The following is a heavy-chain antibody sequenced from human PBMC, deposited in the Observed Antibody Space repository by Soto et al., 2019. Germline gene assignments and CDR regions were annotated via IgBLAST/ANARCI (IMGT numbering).Heavy chain of an antibody. CDR2: INPSGGST. CDR3: ARRKGITMVRGEFDY. V-gene: IGHV1-46*01. D-gene: IGHD3-10*01. Sequence: QVQLVQSGAEVKKPGASVKVPCKASGYTFTSYYMHWVRQAPGQGLEWMGIINPSGGSTSYAQKFQGRVTMTRDTSTSTVYMELSSLRSEDTAVYYCARRKGITMVRGEFDYWGQGTLVTVSS. J-gene: IGHJ4*02. CDR1: GYTFTSYY.